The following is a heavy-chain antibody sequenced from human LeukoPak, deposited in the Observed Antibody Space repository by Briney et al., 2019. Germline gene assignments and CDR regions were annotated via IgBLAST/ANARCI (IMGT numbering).Heavy chain of an antibody. Sequence: PGGSLRLSRAASGFTFSSYGMHWVRQAPGKGLEWVALIRYDGSNKYYADSVKGRFTISRDNSKNTLYLQMNSLRAEDTAVYYCAKERDTAMVTIDYWGQGTLVTVSS. V-gene: IGHV3-30*02. CDR2: IRYDGSNK. CDR3: AKERDTAMVTIDY. D-gene: IGHD5-18*01. CDR1: GFTFSSYG. J-gene: IGHJ4*02.